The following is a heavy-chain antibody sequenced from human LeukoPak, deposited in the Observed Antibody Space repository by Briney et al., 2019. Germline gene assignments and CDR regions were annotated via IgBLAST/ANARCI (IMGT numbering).Heavy chain of an antibody. D-gene: IGHD3-22*01. J-gene: IGHJ4*02. CDR2: ISGSGGST. Sequence: GGSLRLSCAASGFTFSSYAMSWVRQAPGKGLGWVSAISGSGGSTYYADSVKGRFTISRDNSKNTLYLQMNSLRAEDTAVYYCAKSGSYYYDSSGSRGFDYWGQGTLVTVSS. CDR1: GFTFSSYA. CDR3: AKSGSYYYDSSGSRGFDY. V-gene: IGHV3-23*01.